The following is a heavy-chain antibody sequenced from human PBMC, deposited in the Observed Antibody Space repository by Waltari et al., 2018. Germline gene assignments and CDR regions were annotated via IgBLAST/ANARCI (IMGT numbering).Heavy chain of an antibody. CDR1: GYSSSSGGFY. CDR2: MYCDGST. Sequence: QVQLQESGPGLLKPSQTLSLSCNVYGYSSSSGGFYWGWVRQYPEKGLEWLAYMYCDGSTYYNPSLKSRLHISIDASNNQFSLQLRDVSAADTAIYFCARAQSGGYCFDFWGQGTLVTVSS. J-gene: IGHJ4*02. V-gene: IGHV4-31*03. CDR3: ARAQSGGYCFDF. D-gene: IGHD2-21*01.